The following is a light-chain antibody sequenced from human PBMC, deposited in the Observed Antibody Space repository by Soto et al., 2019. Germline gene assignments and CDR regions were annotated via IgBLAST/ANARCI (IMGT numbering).Light chain of an antibody. Sequence: DIQLTQSPSTLSASVGDRVTITCRASRSIINWLAWYQQKSGKGPKLLIYKASNLQTGAPSRFSGSGYGTEFTLTISSLQPDDVATYYCQQYSDHWTFGQGTKVEIK. V-gene: IGKV1-5*03. CDR3: QQYSDHWT. CDR2: KAS. CDR1: RSIINW. J-gene: IGKJ1*01.